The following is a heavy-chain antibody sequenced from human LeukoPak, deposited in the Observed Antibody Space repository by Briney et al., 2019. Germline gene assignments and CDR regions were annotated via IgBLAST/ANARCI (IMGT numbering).Heavy chain of an antibody. J-gene: IGHJ4*02. D-gene: IGHD3-16*01. CDR1: GGSISSGDYY. Sequence: PSETLSLTCTVSGGSISSGDYYWSWIRQPPGKGLEWIGYIYYSGSTYYNPSLKSRVTISVDTSKNQFSLKLSSVTAADTAVYYCARGVMGDRNDYFDYWGQGTLATVSS. V-gene: IGHV4-30-4*08. CDR3: ARGVMGDRNDYFDY. CDR2: IYYSGST.